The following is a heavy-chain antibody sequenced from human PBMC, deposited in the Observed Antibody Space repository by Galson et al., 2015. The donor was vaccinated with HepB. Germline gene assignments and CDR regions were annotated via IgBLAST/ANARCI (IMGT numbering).Heavy chain of an antibody. CDR3: AKAPDDSGWPSSYYFDS. D-gene: IGHD6-19*01. J-gene: IGHJ4*02. CDR1: GFTFSSYW. Sequence: SLRLSCAASGFTFSSYWMSWVRQAPGKGLEWVANIKQDGGQKYYADSMKGRFTISRDNAKNSLYLQMNSLRAEDTAVYYCAKAPDDSGWPSSYYFDSWGQGARVTVSS. V-gene: IGHV3-7*01. CDR2: IKQDGGQK.